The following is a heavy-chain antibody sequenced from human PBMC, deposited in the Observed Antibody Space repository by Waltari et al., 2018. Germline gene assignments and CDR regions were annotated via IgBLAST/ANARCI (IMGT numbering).Heavy chain of an antibody. CDR3: ARDPEGFDY. CDR2: IYYSGNT. V-gene: IGHV4-39*07. CDR1: GGSISSSSYY. J-gene: IGHJ4*02. Sequence: QLQLQESGTGLVKSSETLSVTCPVTGGSISSSSYYWCWIRQPPGKGLGWVGSIYYSGNTYYNPSLKRRVTISVDTSKNQFSLMLSSVTAADTAVYYCARDPEGFDYWGQGTLVTVSS.